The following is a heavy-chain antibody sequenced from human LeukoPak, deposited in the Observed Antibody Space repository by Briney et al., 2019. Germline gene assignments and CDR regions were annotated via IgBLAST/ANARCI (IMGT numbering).Heavy chain of an antibody. D-gene: IGHD1-1*01. CDR1: GFTFSSYG. J-gene: IGHJ4*02. Sequence: GGSLRLSCAASGFTFSSYGMHWVRQAPGKGLEWVAVIWYDGSNKYYEDSVKGRFTISRDNFKTTLYLQMNSLRAEDTAVYYCARDTTRRNYYFDYWGQGTLVTVSS. V-gene: IGHV3-33*01. CDR2: IWYDGSNK. CDR3: ARDTTRRNYYFDY.